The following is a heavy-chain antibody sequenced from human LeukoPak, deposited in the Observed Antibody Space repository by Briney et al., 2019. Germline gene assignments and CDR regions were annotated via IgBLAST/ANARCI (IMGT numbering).Heavy chain of an antibody. CDR3: ARDVAATTVAAGAFDP. CDR2: IDWRGANT. D-gene: IGHD2-15*01. V-gene: IGHV3-20*04. Sequence: GGSLRLSCEASGFTSNGFMFDDFGMSWFRRGPGKGLEWVSGIDWRGANTGYADSVKGRFTISRDNGKNFLYLQMNSLRDEDTALYYCARDVAATTVAAGAFDPWGKGTLVIVTS. CDR1: GFTSNGFMFDDFG. J-gene: IGHJ5*02.